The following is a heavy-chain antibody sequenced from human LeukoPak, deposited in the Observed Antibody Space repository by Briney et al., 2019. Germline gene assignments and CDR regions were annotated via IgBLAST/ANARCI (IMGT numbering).Heavy chain of an antibody. V-gene: IGHV1-18*01. D-gene: IGHD3-10*01. CDR2: ISAYNGNT. Sequence: ASVKVSCKASGYTFTSYGISWVRQAPGQGLEWMGCISAYNGNTNYAQKLQGRVTMTRDTSTSTAYMELRSLRSDDTAVYYCARTLTRFGEAYDAFDIWGQGTMVTVSS. CDR3: ARTLTRFGEAYDAFDI. J-gene: IGHJ3*02. CDR1: GYTFTSYG.